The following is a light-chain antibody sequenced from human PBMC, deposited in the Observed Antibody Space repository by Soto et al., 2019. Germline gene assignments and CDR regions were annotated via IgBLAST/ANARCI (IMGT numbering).Light chain of an antibody. V-gene: IGKV1-12*01. CDR2: AAT. J-gene: IGKJ3*01. Sequence: DIQMPQSPSSVSASIGDRVTITCRASQGIGTSLAWYQQKPGKAPELLIYAATTVHSGVPSRFSGSGSGTEFTLTISGLQPADLASYFCEQTKSLPFTFGPGSKVHIK. CDR3: EQTKSLPFT. CDR1: QGIGTS.